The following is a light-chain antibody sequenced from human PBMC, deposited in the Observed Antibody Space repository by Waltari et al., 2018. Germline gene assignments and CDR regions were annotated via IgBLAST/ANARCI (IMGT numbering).Light chain of an antibody. J-gene: IGKJ3*01. CDR3: QRYNTWPPLFT. V-gene: IGKV3-15*01. CDR2: GAS. CDR1: QSVSST. Sequence: EIVMTQPPATLSVSPGERATLSCRDSQSVSSTLAWYQQKPGQAPRLLIYGASTRAAGIPARFSGSGSGTEFTLTISSLQSEDLAVYYCQRYNTWPPLFTFGPGTKVDIK.